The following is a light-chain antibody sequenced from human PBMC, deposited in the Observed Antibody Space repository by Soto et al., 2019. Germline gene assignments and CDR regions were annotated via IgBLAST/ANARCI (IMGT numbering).Light chain of an antibody. V-gene: IGKV3-15*01. J-gene: IGKJ1*01. Sequence: EIVMTQSPATLSVSPGERATLSCGASQSVRTYLAWYQQTPGQAPRLLIHGASTRAPGITARFSGSGSGTDFTLTISSLQSEDFAVYYCQQYDDWPHTFGQGTKVDIK. CDR1: QSVRTY. CDR3: QQYDDWPHT. CDR2: GAS.